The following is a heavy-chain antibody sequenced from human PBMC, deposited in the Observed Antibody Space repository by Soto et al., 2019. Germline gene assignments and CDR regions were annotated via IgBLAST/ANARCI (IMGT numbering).Heavy chain of an antibody. D-gene: IGHD2-2*02. J-gene: IGHJ6*02. V-gene: IGHV1-18*04. Sequence: ASVKVSCKASGYTFTSHGISWVRKAPGQGLEWLGWISTYNSRTHYAQKVQGRVTMTTDTSTSTAYLDLRSLTFDDTAVYYCARARYCASPSCYKHYYYGMDTWGQGTTVTVSS. CDR1: GYTFTSHG. CDR2: ISTYNSRT. CDR3: ARARYCASPSCYKHYYYGMDT.